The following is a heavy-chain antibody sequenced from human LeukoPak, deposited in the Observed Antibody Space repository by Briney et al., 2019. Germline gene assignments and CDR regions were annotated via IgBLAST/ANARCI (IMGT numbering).Heavy chain of an antibody. J-gene: IGHJ4*02. CDR3: ARDQLSSGGDFDY. CDR2: IYTGGGT. V-gene: IGHV3-66*01. CDR1: GFTVSSNY. D-gene: IGHD3-16*02. Sequence: PGGSLRLSCAASGFTVSSNYMSWVRQAPEKGLEWVSLIYTGGGTYYADSVKGRFTISRDNSKNTVYLQMNSLRAEDTAVYYCARDQLSSGGDFDYWGQGSLVTVSS.